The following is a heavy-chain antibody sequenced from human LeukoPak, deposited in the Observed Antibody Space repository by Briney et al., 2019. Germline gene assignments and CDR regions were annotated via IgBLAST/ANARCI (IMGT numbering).Heavy chain of an antibody. V-gene: IGHV3-30*04. Sequence: GRSLRLSCAASGFTFSTYAMHWVRQAPGKGLEWVAGISYDGSNKYYADSVKGRFTISRDNSKNTLHLQMNSLRGEDTAVYYCARWGGQYDFWSGYYSSDYWGQGTPVTVSS. J-gene: IGHJ4*02. D-gene: IGHD3-3*01. CDR3: ARWGGQYDFWSGYYSSDY. CDR1: GFTFSTYA. CDR2: ISYDGSNK.